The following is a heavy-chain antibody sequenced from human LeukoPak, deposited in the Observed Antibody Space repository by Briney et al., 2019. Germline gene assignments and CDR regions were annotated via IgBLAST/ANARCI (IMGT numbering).Heavy chain of an antibody. V-gene: IGHV3-33*01. D-gene: IGHD4-4*01. CDR1: EFTFRSYG. Sequence: GGSLRLSCAASEFTFRSYGMHWVRQAPGKGLEWVTVIWFDGGRTDYLDSVKGRFTISRDNSKSTLFLQMNSLRAEDSAIYYCARGTADGRDGYNNVFDYWGQGTLVTVSS. J-gene: IGHJ4*02. CDR3: ARGTADGRDGYNNVFDY. CDR2: IWFDGGRT.